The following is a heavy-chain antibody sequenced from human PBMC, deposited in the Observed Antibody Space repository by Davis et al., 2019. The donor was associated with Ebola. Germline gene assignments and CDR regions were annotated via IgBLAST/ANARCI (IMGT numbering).Heavy chain of an antibody. CDR2: VHHTGST. D-gene: IGHD6-19*01. J-gene: IGHJ4*02. CDR3: ARYSSVRHIDS. Sequence: MPSETLSLTCGVSGGLITSNHWWSCVRQSPGGGLEWIGEVHHTGSTNFNPSLKSRVTLSVDRSKNQFSLSLTSVSAAGPAVYYCARYSSVRHIDSWGQGTRVTVSS. V-gene: IGHV4-4*02. CDR1: GGLITSNHW.